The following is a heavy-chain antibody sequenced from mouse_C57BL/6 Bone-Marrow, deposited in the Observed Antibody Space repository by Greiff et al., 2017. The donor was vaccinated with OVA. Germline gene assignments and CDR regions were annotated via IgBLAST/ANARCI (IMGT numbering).Heavy chain of an antibody. CDR2: INYDGSST. J-gene: IGHJ4*01. CDR3: ARDELPYAMDY. D-gene: IGHD1-1*01. CDR1: GFTFSDYY. V-gene: IGHV5-16*01. Sequence: EVKLMESEGGLVQPGSSMKLSCTASGFTFSDYYMAWVRQVPEKGLEWVANINYDGSSTYYLDSLKSRFIISSDNAKNILYLQMSSLKSEDTATYYCARDELPYAMDYWGQGTSVTVSS.